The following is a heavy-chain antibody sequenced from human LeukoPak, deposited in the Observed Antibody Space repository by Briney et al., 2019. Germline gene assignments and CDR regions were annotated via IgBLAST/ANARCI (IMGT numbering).Heavy chain of an antibody. J-gene: IGHJ4*02. V-gene: IGHV3-30-3*01. Sequence: GGSLRLSCAASGFTFSSYAMHWVLQAPGKGLEWVAVISYDGSNKYYADSVKGRFTISRDNSKNTLYLQMNSLRAEDTAVYYCAREGSSWYEFGYWGQGTLVTVSS. CDR3: AREGSSWYEFGY. CDR2: ISYDGSNK. D-gene: IGHD6-13*01. CDR1: GFTFSSYA.